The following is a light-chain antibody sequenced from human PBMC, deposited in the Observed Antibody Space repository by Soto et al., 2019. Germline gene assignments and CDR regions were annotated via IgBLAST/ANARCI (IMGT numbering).Light chain of an antibody. CDR1: NSDVGGYDY. V-gene: IGLV2-14*03. CDR3: CSFSSSATWV. J-gene: IGLJ7*01. CDR2: DVG. Sequence: QSALTQPASVSGSPGQSITITCTGTNSDVGGYDYVSWFQQHPGGAPNLIIYDVGNRPSGVSTRFSGSKSGNTASLTISGLQAEDEADYYCCSFSSSATWVFGGVTQLTVL.